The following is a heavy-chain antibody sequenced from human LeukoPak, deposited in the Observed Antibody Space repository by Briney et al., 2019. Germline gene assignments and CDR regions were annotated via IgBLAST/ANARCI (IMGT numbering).Heavy chain of an antibody. J-gene: IGHJ5*02. CDR3: ARDKYSSRYWFDP. Sequence: PSETLSLTCTVSGGSISSYYWSWIRQPPGKGLEWIGYIYYSGSTNYNPSLKSRVTISVDTSKNQFSLKLSSVTAADTAVYYCARDKYSSRYWFDPWGQGTLVIVSS. CDR2: IYYSGST. D-gene: IGHD6-19*01. CDR1: GGSISSYY. V-gene: IGHV4-59*01.